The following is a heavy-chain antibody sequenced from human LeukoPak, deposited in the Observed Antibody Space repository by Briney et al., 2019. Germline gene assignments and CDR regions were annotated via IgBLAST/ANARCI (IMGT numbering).Heavy chain of an antibody. V-gene: IGHV3-11*04. J-gene: IGHJ6*03. Sequence: PGGPLRLSCATSGFSFSDYYMTWIRQAPGKGLEWVAYISKSSGSIYYADSVKGRFTISRDNAENSLYLQMNSLRADDTAMYYCAGSQWERGHHYYYYMDVWGKGTTVTVSS. CDR3: AGSQWERGHHYYYYMDV. CDR2: ISKSSGSI. CDR1: GFSFSDYY. D-gene: IGHD1-26*01.